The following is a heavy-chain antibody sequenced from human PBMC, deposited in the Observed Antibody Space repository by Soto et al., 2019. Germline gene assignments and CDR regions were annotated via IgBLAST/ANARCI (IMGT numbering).Heavy chain of an antibody. CDR3: ATSGSSWRDSFDI. CDR2: VTPGGRS. Sequence: QVQLQQWGAGLLKPSETLSLTCAVYGGSFNSYFWHWVRQPPGKGLEWIGEVTPGGRSNYNPSLKSRVTISKDTSKNQFSLEVSSVTAADTAVYYCATSGSSWRDSFDIWGQGAMVTVSS. V-gene: IGHV4-34*01. D-gene: IGHD6-13*01. J-gene: IGHJ3*02. CDR1: GGSFNSYF.